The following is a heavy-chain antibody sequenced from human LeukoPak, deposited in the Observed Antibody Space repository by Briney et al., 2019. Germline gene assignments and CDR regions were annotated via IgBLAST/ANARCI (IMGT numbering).Heavy chain of an antibody. D-gene: IGHD3-10*01. CDR1: GGSISSGGYY. Sequence: SQTLSLTCTVSGGSISSGGYYWSWIRQHPGKGLEWIGCIYYSGSTYYNPSLKSRVTISVDTSKNQFSLKLSSVTAADTAVYYCTRVEATYYYGSGSSDWFDPWGQGTLVTVSS. J-gene: IGHJ5*02. CDR2: IYYSGST. CDR3: TRVEATYYYGSGSSDWFDP. V-gene: IGHV4-31*03.